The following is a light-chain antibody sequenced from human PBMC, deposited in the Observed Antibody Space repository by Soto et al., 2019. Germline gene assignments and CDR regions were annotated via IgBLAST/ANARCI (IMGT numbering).Light chain of an antibody. CDR1: QGIGVY. Sequence: DIQMTQSPSSLSASFGDRVTITCRASQGIGVYLAWFQQKPGNAPKLLIYAASTLQSGDPSRFSGSGSGTEFTLTISSLQPEDVATYYCQKYNSAPLTFGGGTKVDIK. CDR2: AAS. CDR3: QKYNSAPLT. J-gene: IGKJ4*01. V-gene: IGKV1-27*01.